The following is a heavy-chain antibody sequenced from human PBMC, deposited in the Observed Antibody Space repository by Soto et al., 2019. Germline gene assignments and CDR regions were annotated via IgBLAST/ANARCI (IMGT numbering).Heavy chain of an antibody. D-gene: IGHD5-12*01. CDR3: ARETKTSGYGSNSLAFDI. CDR2: IIPIFGTA. Sequence: SVKVSCKASRCTFSSYAISWVRQPPGQGLEWMGGIIPIFGTANYAQKFQGRVTITADKSTSTGYMELSSLRSEDTAVYYCARETKTSGYGSNSLAFDIWGQGTMVTVSS. CDR1: RCTFSSYA. V-gene: IGHV1-69*06. J-gene: IGHJ3*02.